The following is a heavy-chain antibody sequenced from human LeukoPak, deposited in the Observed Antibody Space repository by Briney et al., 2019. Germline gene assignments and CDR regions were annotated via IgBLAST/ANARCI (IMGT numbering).Heavy chain of an antibody. CDR1: GFTFSSYW. J-gene: IGHJ4*02. Sequence: GGSLRLSCAASGFTFSSYWMSWVRQAPGKGLEWVANIKQDGSEKYYVDSVKGRFTISRDNAKNSLYLQMNSLRAEDTAVYYCASDNCTNGVCSLYYFDYWGQGTLVTVSS. CDR2: IKQDGSEK. V-gene: IGHV3-7*03. CDR3: ASDNCTNGVCSLYYFDY. D-gene: IGHD2-8*01.